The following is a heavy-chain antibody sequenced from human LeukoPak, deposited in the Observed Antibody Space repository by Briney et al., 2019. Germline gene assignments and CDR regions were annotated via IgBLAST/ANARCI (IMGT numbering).Heavy chain of an antibody. V-gene: IGHV4-59*08. CDR3: ARLPVAGTSSYYHGMDV. Sequence: SETLSLTCTVSGGSISSYYWSWIREPPGKGLEWSGYIYYSGSTNYNPSLKSRVTISVDTSKNQFSLKLSFVTAADTAVYYCARLPVAGTSSYYHGMDVWGQGTTVTVSS. CDR1: GGSISSYY. J-gene: IGHJ6*02. D-gene: IGHD6-19*01. CDR2: IYYSGST.